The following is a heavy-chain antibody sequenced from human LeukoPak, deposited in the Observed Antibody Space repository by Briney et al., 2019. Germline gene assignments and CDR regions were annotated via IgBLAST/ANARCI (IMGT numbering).Heavy chain of an antibody. CDR3: AMGSPDEPLDY. J-gene: IGHJ4*02. Sequence: GGSLRLSCAASGFTFSDYSINWVRQAPGKGLEWVSSVSSSGKNIFYADSVKGRFTISRDNAKNTLYLQMNSLRAEDTAVYYCAMGSPDEPLDYWGQGTLVTVSS. CDR1: GFTFSDYS. CDR2: VSSSGKNI. D-gene: IGHD1-26*01. V-gene: IGHV3-21*01.